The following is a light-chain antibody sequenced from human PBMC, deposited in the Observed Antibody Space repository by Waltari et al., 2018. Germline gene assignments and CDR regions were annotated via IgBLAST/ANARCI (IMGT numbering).Light chain of an antibody. CDR2: DVS. Sequence: QSALTQPASVSGSPGLSVTISCTGSSSDIGNYHFVAWYQPHPGKVPKLVLYDVSHRPAGVSRRFSGSKSGNTASLTISGLQSEDEADYYCSSYAVGTTLVFGGGTKLTVL. CDR3: SSYAVGTTLV. V-gene: IGLV2-14*03. CDR1: SSDIGNYHF. J-gene: IGLJ2*01.